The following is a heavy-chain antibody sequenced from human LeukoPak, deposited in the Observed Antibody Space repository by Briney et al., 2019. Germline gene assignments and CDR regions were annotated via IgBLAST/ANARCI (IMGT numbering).Heavy chain of an antibody. CDR2: ISYDGSNK. D-gene: IGHD3-22*01. CDR3: ARYYDSSGIFDY. V-gene: IGHV3-30-3*01. Sequence: GSLRLSCVASGFTFSYYAMHWARQAPGKGLEWVAVISYDGSNKYYADSVKGRFTISRDNSKNTLHLQMNSLRAEDTAVYYCARYYDSSGIFDYWGQGTLVTVSS. CDR1: GFTFSYYA. J-gene: IGHJ4*02.